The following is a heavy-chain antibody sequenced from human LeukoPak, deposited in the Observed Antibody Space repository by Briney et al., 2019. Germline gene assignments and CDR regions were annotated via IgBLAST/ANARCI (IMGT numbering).Heavy chain of an antibody. J-gene: IGHJ4*02. V-gene: IGHV3-21*01. CDR3: AREYGSGWGPSYYFDY. D-gene: IGHD6-19*01. CDR2: ISSSSSYI. Sequence: PGGSLRLSCAASGFTFSSYSMNWVRQAPGKGLEWVSSISSSSSYIYYADSVKGRFTISRGNAKNSLYLQMNSLRAEDTAVYYCAREYGSGWGPSYYFDYWGQGTLVTVSS. CDR1: GFTFSSYS.